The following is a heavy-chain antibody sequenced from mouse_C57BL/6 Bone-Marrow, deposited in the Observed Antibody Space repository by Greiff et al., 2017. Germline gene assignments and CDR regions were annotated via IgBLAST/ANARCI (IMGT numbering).Heavy chain of an antibody. CDR1: GYAFTNYL. CDR3: AIRSRSDY. CDR2: INPGSGGT. J-gene: IGHJ2*01. V-gene: IGHV1-54*01. Sequence: QVQLQQSGAELVRPGTSVKVSCKASGYAFTNYLIEWVKQRPGQGLEWIGVINPGSGGTNYNEKFKGKATLTADKSSSTAYMQLSSLTSEDYAVYFCAIRSRSDYWGQGTTLTVSS.